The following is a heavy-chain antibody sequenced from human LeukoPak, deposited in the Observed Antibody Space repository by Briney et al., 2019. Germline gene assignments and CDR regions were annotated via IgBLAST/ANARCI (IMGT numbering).Heavy chain of an antibody. J-gene: IGHJ6*02. CDR1: GFTFSNAW. CDR2: IKSKTDGGTT. CDR3: TRGWYSIRSYYYYGMDV. V-gene: IGHV3-15*07. D-gene: IGHD6-19*01. Sequence: PGGSLRLSCAASGFTFSNAWMNWVRQAPGKGLEWVGRIKSKTDGGTTDYAAPVKGRFTIPRDDSKNTLYLQMNSLKTEDTAVYYCTRGWYSIRSYYYYGMDVWGQGTTVTVSS.